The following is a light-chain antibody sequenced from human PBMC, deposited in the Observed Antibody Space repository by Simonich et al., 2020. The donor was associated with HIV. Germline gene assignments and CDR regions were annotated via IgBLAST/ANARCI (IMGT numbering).Light chain of an antibody. Sequence: QSALTQPASVSGSPGQSITISCTGISSYVGSYNLVSWYQQHPGKAPKLMIYEVSKRPSGVPDRFSGSKSGNTASLTVSGLQAEDEADYYCSSYAGSSTWVFGGGTKLTVL. CDR1: SSYVGSYNL. CDR3: SSYAGSSTWV. CDR2: EVS. J-gene: IGLJ3*02. V-gene: IGLV2-23*02.